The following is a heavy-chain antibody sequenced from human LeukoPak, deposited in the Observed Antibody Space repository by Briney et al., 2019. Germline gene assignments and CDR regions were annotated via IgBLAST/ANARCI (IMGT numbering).Heavy chain of an antibody. CDR2: INLDGSEK. CDR3: ARYCRGGSCWDY. Sequence: GGSLRLSCAASGFTFSNYWMSWVRQAPGKGLEWVANINLDGSEKYYVDSMKGRFTISRDNAKNSLYLQMNSLRAEDTAIYYCARYCRGGSCWDYWGQGTLVTVSS. CDR1: GFTFSNYW. J-gene: IGHJ4*02. D-gene: IGHD2-15*01. V-gene: IGHV3-7*01.